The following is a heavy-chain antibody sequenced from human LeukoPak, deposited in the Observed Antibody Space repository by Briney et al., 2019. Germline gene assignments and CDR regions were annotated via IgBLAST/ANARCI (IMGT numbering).Heavy chain of an antibody. Sequence: SETLSLTCTVSGGSISSTTYHWGWIRQPPGEGLEWIGNIYYTGGTYYKPSLKSRVIISLDTSKSQFSLKLNSVTAADTAMYCCARQHSSGLDYWGQGTLVTVSS. J-gene: IGHJ4*02. V-gene: IGHV4-39*01. CDR2: IYYTGGT. CDR3: ARQHSSGLDY. CDR1: GGSISSTTYH. D-gene: IGHD6-19*01.